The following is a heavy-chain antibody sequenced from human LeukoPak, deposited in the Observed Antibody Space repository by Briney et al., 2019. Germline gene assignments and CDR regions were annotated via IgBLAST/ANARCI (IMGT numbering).Heavy chain of an antibody. D-gene: IGHD5-24*01. CDR1: GGSISSYY. Sequence: SETLSLTCTVSGGSISSYYWSWIRQPAGKGLEWIGRIYTSGSTNYNPSLKSRVTMSVDTSKNQFSLKLSSVTAADTAVYYCAREGNIGWLQPIDYWGQGTLVTVSS. CDR3: AREGNIGWLQPIDY. CDR2: IYTSGST. V-gene: IGHV4-4*07. J-gene: IGHJ4*02.